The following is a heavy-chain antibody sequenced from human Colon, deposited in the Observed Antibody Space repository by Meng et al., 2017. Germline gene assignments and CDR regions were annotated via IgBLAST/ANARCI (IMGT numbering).Heavy chain of an antibody. J-gene: IGHJ4*02. Sequence: QAPLRHWGAGLLKPSDTRSLTCAVYGGSFSDYYLTWIRQPPGKGLEWVGEIHPSGSTYYSPSLQSRVTITLDTSKNQFSLTLSSMTAADTAVYYCARGVDWAKSGNFWDQGTLVTVSS. CDR1: GGSFSDYY. CDR3: ARGVDWAKSGNF. V-gene: IGHV4-34*01. CDR2: IHPSGST. D-gene: IGHD3-9*01.